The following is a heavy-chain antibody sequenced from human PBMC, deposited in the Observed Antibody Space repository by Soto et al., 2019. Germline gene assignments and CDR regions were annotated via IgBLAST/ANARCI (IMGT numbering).Heavy chain of an antibody. CDR2: ISAYNGNT. J-gene: IGHJ4*02. CDR1: GYTFTSYA. CDR3: ARDTAMALPDA. V-gene: IGHV1-18*01. D-gene: IGHD5-18*01. Sequence: QVKLVQSGAEVKKPGASVKVSCKASGYTFTSYAISWVRQAPGQGLEWMGWISAYNGNTKYAQKLQGRVTLTTDTSTSTAYMELRSLRSDDAAVYYCARDTAMALPDAWGQGTLVTVSS.